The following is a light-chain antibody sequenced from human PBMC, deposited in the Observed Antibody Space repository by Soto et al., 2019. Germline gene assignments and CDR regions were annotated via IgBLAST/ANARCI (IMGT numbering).Light chain of an antibody. CDR2: AAS. J-gene: IGKJ1*01. CDR3: QQSSTTPWT. Sequence: DIQMTQSPSSLSASVGDRVTITCRASQSINKYLNWYQQKPGKAPKLLIYAASTLQSGVPSRFSGSGSGTDFTLTISSLQPEDFATYCCQQSSTTPWTFGQGTKVEI. CDR1: QSINKY. V-gene: IGKV1-39*01.